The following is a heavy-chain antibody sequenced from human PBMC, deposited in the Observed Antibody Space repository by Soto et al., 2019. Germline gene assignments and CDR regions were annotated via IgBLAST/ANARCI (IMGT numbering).Heavy chain of an antibody. CDR2: IHYSGTT. Sequence: QVQLHESGPGLVKVFETLSPTCTILCCSLLSCSFFLGWIRQPPGKGMEWIGYIHYSGTTNYNPSLKSRVAITVYTSKTQFSLTLTSVTAADAAVYYCARGEKDWRDYWGQGTLVTVSS. CDR3: ARGEKDWRDY. V-gene: IGHV4-61*01. CDR1: CCSLLSCSFF. D-gene: IGHD1-1*01. J-gene: IGHJ4*02.